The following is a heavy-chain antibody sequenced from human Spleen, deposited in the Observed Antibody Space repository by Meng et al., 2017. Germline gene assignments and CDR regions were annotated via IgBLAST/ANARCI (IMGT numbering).Heavy chain of an antibody. J-gene: IGHJ6*02. D-gene: IGHD3-10*01. CDR3: ARATSSYYGSGISYYYYGMDV. CDR1: GFTFSSYA. V-gene: IGHV3-30*04. Sequence: GGSLRLSCAASGFTFSSYAMHWVRQAPGKGLEWVAVISYDGSNKYYADSVKGRFTISRDKSKNTLYLQMNSLRAEDTAVYYCARATSSYYGSGISYYYYGMDVWGQGTTVTVSS. CDR2: ISYDGSNK.